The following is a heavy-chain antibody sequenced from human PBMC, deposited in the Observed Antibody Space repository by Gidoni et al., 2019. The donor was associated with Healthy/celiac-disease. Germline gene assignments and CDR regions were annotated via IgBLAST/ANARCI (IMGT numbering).Heavy chain of an antibody. D-gene: IGHD4-17*01. CDR1: GYSFTRYW. Sequence: EVQLVQSGAEVQQPGESLKISCKGSGYSFTRYWIGWVRQLPGKGLEWMGIIYPGDSDTRYSPSFQGQVTISADKSISTAYLQWSSLKASDTAMYYCARHYGDPDGYFDYWGQGTLVTVSS. CDR3: ARHYGDPDGYFDY. V-gene: IGHV5-51*01. CDR2: IYPGDSDT. J-gene: IGHJ4*02.